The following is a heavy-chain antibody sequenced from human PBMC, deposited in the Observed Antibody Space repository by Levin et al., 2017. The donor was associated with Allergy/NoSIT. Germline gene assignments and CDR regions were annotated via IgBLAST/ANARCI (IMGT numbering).Heavy chain of an antibody. CDR1: GGSISSTSYY. V-gene: IGHV4-39*07. CDR2: LYYSGST. D-gene: IGHD5-12*01. Sequence: GSLRLSCTVSGGSISSTSYYWGWIRQAPGKGLEWIGALYYSGSTHYSPSLKSRVTISGDTSKNQFSLRLSSVTAADTAVYYCASYNGYDARYYYYGMDVWGQGTTVTVSS. J-gene: IGHJ6*02. CDR3: ASYNGYDARYYYYGMDV.